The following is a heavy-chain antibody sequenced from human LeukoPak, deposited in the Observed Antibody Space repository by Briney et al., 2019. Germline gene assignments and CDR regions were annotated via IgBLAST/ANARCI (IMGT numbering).Heavy chain of an antibody. CDR1: GGSVSSGSYY. J-gene: IGHJ5*02. Sequence: SETLSLTCTVSGGSVSSGSYYWSWIRQPPGKGLEWIGYIYYSGSTNYNPSLKSRVAISVDTSKNQFSLKLSSVTAADTAVYYCARDPRIAAAGTFWFDPWGQGTLVTVSS. V-gene: IGHV4-61*01. D-gene: IGHD6-13*01. CDR2: IYYSGST. CDR3: ARDPRIAAAGTFWFDP.